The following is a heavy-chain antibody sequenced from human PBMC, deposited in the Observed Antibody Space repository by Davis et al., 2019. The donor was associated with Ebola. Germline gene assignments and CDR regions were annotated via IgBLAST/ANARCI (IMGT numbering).Heavy chain of an antibody. J-gene: IGHJ5*02. CDR2: ISGSGGST. V-gene: IGHV3-23*01. CDR3: ARVLSSGWSNWFDP. Sequence: GGSLRLSCAASGFTFSSYAMSWVRQASGKGLEWVSAISGSGGSTYYADSVKGRFTISRDNSKNTLYLQMNSLRAEDTAVYYCARVLSSGWSNWFDPWGQGTLVTVPS. CDR1: GFTFSSYA. D-gene: IGHD6-19*01.